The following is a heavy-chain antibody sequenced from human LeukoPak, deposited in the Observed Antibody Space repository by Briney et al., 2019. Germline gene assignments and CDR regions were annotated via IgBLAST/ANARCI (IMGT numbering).Heavy chain of an antibody. J-gene: IGHJ6*04. V-gene: IGHV3-48*03. D-gene: IGHD3-10*02. CDR2: ISSSGSTI. Sequence: GGSPRLSCAASGFTFRRYAMSWVRQAPGKGLEWVSYISSSGSTIYYADSVKGRFTISRDNAKNSLYLQMNSLRAEDTAVYYCAELGITMIGGVWGKGTTVTVSS. CDR3: AELGITMIGGV. CDR1: GFTFRRYA.